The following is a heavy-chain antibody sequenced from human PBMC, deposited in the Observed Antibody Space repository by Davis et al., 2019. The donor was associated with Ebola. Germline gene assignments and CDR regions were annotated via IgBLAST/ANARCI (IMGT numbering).Heavy chain of an antibody. Sequence: AASVKVSCKASGGTFSSYAISWVRQAPGQGLEWMGGIIPIFGTANYAQKFQGRVTITADESTSTAYMELSSLRSEDTAVYYCARTAVTGIGFDSWGQGTLVTVSS. D-gene: IGHD6-19*01. CDR2: IIPIFGTA. CDR3: ARTAVTGIGFDS. V-gene: IGHV1-69*13. J-gene: IGHJ5*01. CDR1: GGTFSSYA.